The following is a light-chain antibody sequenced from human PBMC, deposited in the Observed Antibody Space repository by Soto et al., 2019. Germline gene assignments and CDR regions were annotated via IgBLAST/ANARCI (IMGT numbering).Light chain of an antibody. CDR2: DVT. CDR1: SGDVGYYNY. J-gene: IGLJ1*01. Sequence: QSVLTQPRSVSGSPGQSVTISCTGTSGDVGYYNYVSWYQQHPGKAPKVMIYDVTERPSGVPDRFSGSKSGNTASLTISGLQAEDEADYYCCSYAGTPRYGLGTGTKLTVL. V-gene: IGLV2-11*01. CDR3: CSYAGTPRYG.